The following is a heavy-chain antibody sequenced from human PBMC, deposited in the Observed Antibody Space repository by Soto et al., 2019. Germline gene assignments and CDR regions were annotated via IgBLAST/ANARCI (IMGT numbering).Heavy chain of an antibody. Sequence: SETLSLTCAVYGGSFSGYYWSWIRQPPGKGLEWIGEINHSGSTNYNPSLKSRVTISVDTSKNQFSLKLSSVTAADTAVYYCASFYSFTMVRGVIITNDYWGQGTLVPVSS. CDR3: ASFYSFTMVRGVIITNDY. CDR1: GGSFSGYY. CDR2: INHSGST. J-gene: IGHJ4*02. D-gene: IGHD3-10*01. V-gene: IGHV4-34*01.